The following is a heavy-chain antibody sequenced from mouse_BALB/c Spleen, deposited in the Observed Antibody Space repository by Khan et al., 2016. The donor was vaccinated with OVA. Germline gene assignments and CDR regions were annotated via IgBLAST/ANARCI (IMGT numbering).Heavy chain of an antibody. D-gene: IGHD1-1*01. CDR3: ARRGLRWDFDY. Sequence: QVQLQQSGAELAKPGASVKMSCKASGYTFINYWILWVKQRPGQGLEWIGYINPSTGYXEYNQNFKDKATLNADKSSSTAYMQLSSLTSEDSAVYYCARRGLRWDFDYWGQGTTLTVSS. CDR2: INPSTGYX. V-gene: IGHV1-7*01. CDR1: GYTFINYW. J-gene: IGHJ2*01.